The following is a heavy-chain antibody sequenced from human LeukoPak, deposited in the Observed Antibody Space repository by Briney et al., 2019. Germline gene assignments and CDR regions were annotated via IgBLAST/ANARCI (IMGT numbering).Heavy chain of an antibody. Sequence: GGSLRLSCAASGFIFSSYWMHWVRQAPGKGLVWVSRLTADGSSTIYADSVMGRFTVSRDIAKNTLYLEMNSLRAEDTAVYYCARAQLGTPTDCWGQGTLVTVSS. V-gene: IGHV3-74*01. J-gene: IGHJ4*02. CDR3: ARAQLGTPTDC. D-gene: IGHD1-26*01. CDR1: GFIFSSYW. CDR2: LTADGSST.